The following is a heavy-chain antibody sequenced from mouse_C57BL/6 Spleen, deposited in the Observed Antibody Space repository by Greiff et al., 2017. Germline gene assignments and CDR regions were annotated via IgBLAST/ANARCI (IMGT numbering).Heavy chain of an antibody. J-gene: IGHJ1*03. V-gene: IGHV1-69*01. D-gene: IGHD2-3*01. CDR1: GYTFTSYW. CDR2: IDPSDSYT. Sequence: QVQLKQSGAELVMPGASVKLSCKASGYTFTSYWMHWVKQRPGQGLEWIGEIDPSDSYTNYNQKFKGKSTLTVDKSSSTAYMQLSSLTSEDSAVYYCARSGWPDRYFDVWGTGTTVTVSS. CDR3: ARSGWPDRYFDV.